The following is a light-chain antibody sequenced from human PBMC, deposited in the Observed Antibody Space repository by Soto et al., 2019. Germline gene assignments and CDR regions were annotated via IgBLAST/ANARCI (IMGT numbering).Light chain of an antibody. Sequence: IVLRQSPENLSLPPRERATLSCGASQSVSNKDLAWYQQKPGQAPRLLIYGASNRATGIPDRFSGSGSWTDFTLTISILEPADFAVYYCLPYCSSITFAHGTLLEI. CDR3: LPYCSSIT. V-gene: IGKV3-20*01. CDR2: GAS. J-gene: IGKJ5*01. CDR1: QSVSNKD.